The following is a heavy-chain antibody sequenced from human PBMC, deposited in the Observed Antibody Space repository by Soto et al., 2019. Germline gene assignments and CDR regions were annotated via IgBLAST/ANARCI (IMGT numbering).Heavy chain of an antibody. CDR2: ISSNSAYI. Sequence: PGGSMRLCCASSGVTLRGFTMHWVRQAPGKGLEWVSTISSNSAYIYYTDALRGRFTISRDNAKNSLHLQMNSLRAEDTAVYYCTRDASRDSSARGWFDPWGPGTLGTVS. CDR3: TRDASRDSSARGWFDP. D-gene: IGHD6-13*01. V-gene: IGHV3-21*01. CDR1: GVTLRGFT. J-gene: IGHJ5*02.